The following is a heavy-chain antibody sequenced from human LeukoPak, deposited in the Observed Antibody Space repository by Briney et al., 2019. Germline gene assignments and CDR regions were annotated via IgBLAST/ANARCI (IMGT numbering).Heavy chain of an antibody. Sequence: PGGSLRLSRAASGFTFKTYTMHWVRQAPGMGLEWVSSISSSSSYIYYADSVKGRFTISRDNAKNSLYLQMNSLRAEDTAVYYCARDDYYGSGSYVDAFDIWGQGTMVTVSS. CDR3: ARDDYYGSGSYVDAFDI. J-gene: IGHJ3*02. CDR1: GFTFKTYT. D-gene: IGHD3-10*01. CDR2: ISSSSSYI. V-gene: IGHV3-21*01.